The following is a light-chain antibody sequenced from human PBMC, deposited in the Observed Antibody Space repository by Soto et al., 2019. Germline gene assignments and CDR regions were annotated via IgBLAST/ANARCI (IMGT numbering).Light chain of an antibody. J-gene: IGKJ4*01. CDR1: QSVRRN. CDR3: QQYKHWTLT. CDR2: GAS. V-gene: IGKV3-15*01. Sequence: EIVMTHSPSTLSVSPGLRSILSCRASQSVRRNLALYQKKTGKAPRLLIYGASTRATGFPARFSGSGDGTEFTITISSMKYEDVAVYYCQQYKHWTLTFGGGTKVDIK.